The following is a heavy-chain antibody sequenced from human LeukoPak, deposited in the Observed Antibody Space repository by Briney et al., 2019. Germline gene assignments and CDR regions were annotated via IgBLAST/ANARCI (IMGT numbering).Heavy chain of an antibody. Sequence: GGSLRLSCAASGFTFSIYAMSWVRHAPGEGLEWVSAISGSGGSTYYADSVKGRFTISRDNSKNTLYLQMNSLTAEDTALYYCARNYGDYTYYYYMDVWGKGTTVTVSS. CDR1: GFTFSIYA. CDR2: ISGSGGST. J-gene: IGHJ6*03. V-gene: IGHV3-23*01. CDR3: ARNYGDYTYYYYMDV. D-gene: IGHD4-17*01.